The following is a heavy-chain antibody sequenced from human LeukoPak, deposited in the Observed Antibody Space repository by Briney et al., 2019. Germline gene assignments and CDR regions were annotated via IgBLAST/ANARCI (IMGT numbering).Heavy chain of an antibody. J-gene: IGHJ4*02. D-gene: IGHD3-10*01. CDR3: AKDEVLLWFGELDY. CDR2: ISYDGSNK. CDR1: GFTFSSYG. V-gene: IGHV3-30*18. Sequence: GGSLRLSCAASGFTFSSYGMHWVRQAPGKGLEWVAVISYDGSNKYYADSVKGRFTISRDNSKNTLYLQMNSLRAEDTAVYYCAKDEVLLWFGELDYWGQGTLVTVSS.